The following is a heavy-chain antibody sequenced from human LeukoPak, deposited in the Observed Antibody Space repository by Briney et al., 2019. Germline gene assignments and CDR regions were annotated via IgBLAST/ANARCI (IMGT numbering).Heavy chain of an antibody. CDR3: ARDALNTADAFDI. Sequence: GGSLRLSCAASGFTFSSYGMHWVRQAPGKGLEWVAVICYDGSNKYYAASVKRRFTISRANSKNTLYLQMNSLRAEDTAVYYCARDALNTADAFDIWGQGTMVTVSS. D-gene: IGHD2-2*02. CDR1: GFTFSSYG. CDR2: ICYDGSNK. V-gene: IGHV3-33*01. J-gene: IGHJ3*02.